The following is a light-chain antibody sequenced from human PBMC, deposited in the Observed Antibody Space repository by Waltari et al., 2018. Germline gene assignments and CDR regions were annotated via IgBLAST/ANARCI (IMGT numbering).Light chain of an antibody. V-gene: IGLV2-23*01. J-gene: IGLJ2*01. CDR3: CSYAGSSTLL. Sequence: QSALTQPASVSGSPGQSITVSCTGTSSAAGSYHLGSWYQQHPGKAPKLMSYEGSKRPSGVSNRFSGSKSGNTASLTISGLQAEDEADYYCCSYAGSSTLLFGGGTKVTVL. CDR2: EGS. CDR1: SSAAGSYHL.